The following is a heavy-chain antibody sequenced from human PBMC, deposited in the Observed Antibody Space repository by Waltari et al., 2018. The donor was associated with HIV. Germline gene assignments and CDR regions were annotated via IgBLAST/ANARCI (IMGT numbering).Heavy chain of an antibody. V-gene: IGHV4-4*07. Sequence: QVQLLESGPGLVKPSETLSLTCTVSGDSISGYYWSWIRQPAGKGLEWIGRIYTTGSTNNNPSLKGRVTMSVDTSKNQFALSLTSGTAADTAVYYCARQGVVVITPRRDFYYGLDVWGQGTTVAVSS. D-gene: IGHD3-22*01. CDR2: IYTTGST. CDR3: ARQGVVVITPRRDFYYGLDV. CDR1: GDSISGYY. J-gene: IGHJ6*02.